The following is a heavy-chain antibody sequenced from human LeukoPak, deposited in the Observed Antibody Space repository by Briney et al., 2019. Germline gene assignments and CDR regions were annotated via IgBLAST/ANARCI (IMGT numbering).Heavy chain of an antibody. CDR2: MSGSGDTT. D-gene: IGHD6-19*01. CDR3: AKLAGISGWYVYYFDY. V-gene: IGHV3-23*01. CDR1: GLTFGTHA. Sequence: GGSLRLSCAASGLTFGTHAMTWVRQAPGKGLEWVSGMSGSGDTTYYADSVKGRFTISRDNSKNTLFLQMNRLRAEDTAVYYCAKLAGISGWYVYYFDYWGRGTLVTVS. J-gene: IGHJ4*02.